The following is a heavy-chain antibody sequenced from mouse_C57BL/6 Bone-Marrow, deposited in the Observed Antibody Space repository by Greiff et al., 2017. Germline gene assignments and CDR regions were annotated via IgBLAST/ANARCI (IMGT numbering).Heavy chain of an antibody. CDR3: ARGHAMDY. CDR2: INTSRGNP. CDR1: GYTFTSYW. Sequence: QVQLQQSGAELAKPGASVKLSCKASGYTFTSYWMNWVQQRPGQGLEWIGYINTSRGNPKYNQTFKDKATLTADKSSRTAYMQLSSLTLEDSAVYYCARGHAMDYGGQGTSVTVSS. V-gene: IGHV1-7*01. J-gene: IGHJ4*01.